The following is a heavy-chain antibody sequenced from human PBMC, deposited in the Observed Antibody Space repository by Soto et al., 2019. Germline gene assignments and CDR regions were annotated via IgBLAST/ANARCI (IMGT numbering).Heavy chain of an antibody. CDR2: IHHNGST. J-gene: IGHJ5*02. Sequence: SETLSLTCTVSGGSISSSNWWTWVRQAPGKGLEWIGYIHHNGSTYYNPSLKSRVTISVDTSKNQFSLKLSSVTAADTAVYYCARVRYSSSWYWFDPWGQGTLVTVSS. CDR1: GGSISSSNW. CDR3: ARVRYSSSWYWFDP. V-gene: IGHV4-4*02. D-gene: IGHD6-13*01.